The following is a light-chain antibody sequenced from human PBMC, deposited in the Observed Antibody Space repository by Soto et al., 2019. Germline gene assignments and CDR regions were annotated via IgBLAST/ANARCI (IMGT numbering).Light chain of an antibody. V-gene: IGKV3-11*01. J-gene: IGKJ4*01. CDR2: DAS. CDR1: QSVSSY. Sequence: EIVLTQSPATLSLSPGERASLSCRASQSVSSYLAWYQQKPGQAPRLLIYDASNRATGIPARFSGIGSGTDFTLTISSLEPDDFAVYYCQQRSSWPLSFGGGTTVEIK. CDR3: QQRSSWPLS.